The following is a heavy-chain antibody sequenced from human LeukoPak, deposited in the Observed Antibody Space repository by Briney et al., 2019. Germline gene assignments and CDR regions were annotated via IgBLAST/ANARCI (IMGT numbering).Heavy chain of an antibody. CDR1: GHTFTGYY. V-gene: IGHV1-2*02. Sequence: GASVKVSCKASGHTFTGYYMRWVRQAPGQGLEWMGWINASSGDTNYAQKFQGRVTMTRDTSISTAYMELSRLRSDDTAVYYCARLGYSSGSDYWGQGTLVTVSS. D-gene: IGHD3-22*01. CDR3: ARLGYSSGSDY. CDR2: INASSGDT. J-gene: IGHJ4*02.